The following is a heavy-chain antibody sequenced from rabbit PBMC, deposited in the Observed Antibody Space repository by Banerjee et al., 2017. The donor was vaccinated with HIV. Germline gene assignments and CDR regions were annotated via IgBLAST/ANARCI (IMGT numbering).Heavy chain of an antibody. V-gene: IGHV1S40*01. CDR1: GFSFSRNYY. J-gene: IGHJ3*01. D-gene: IGHD6-1*01. Sequence: QSLEESGGDLVKPGASLTLTCTASGFSFSRNYYMWWVRQAPGKGLEWIALIDAGSSASTYYASWVNGRFTISKTSSTTVTLQMTSLTAADTATYFCARDLLTIYRGYAYDLWGQGTLVTVS. CDR3: ARDLLTIYRGYAYDL. CDR2: IDAGSSAST.